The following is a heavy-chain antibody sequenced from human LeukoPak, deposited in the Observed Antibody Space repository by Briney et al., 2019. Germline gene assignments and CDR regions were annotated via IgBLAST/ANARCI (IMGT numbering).Heavy chain of an antibody. CDR3: ASGEYSGYDSPLDY. J-gene: IGHJ4*02. CDR1: GGTFSSYA. CDR2: IIPIFGTA. Sequence: ASVKVSCKASGGTFSSYAISWVRQAPGQGLEWMGGIIPIFGTANYAQKFQGRVTITADESTSTAYMELSSLRSEDTAVYYCASGEYSGYDSPLDYWGQGTLVTVSS. D-gene: IGHD5-12*01. V-gene: IGHV1-69*13.